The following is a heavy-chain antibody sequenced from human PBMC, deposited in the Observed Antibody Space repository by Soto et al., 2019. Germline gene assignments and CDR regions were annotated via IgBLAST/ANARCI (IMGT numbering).Heavy chain of an antibody. CDR3: ARVLDGGSWYYYYGMDV. D-gene: IGHD2-15*01. CDR1: GFTFSSYS. J-gene: IGHJ6*02. V-gene: IGHV3-21*01. Sequence: EVQLVESGGGLVKPGGSLRLSCAASGFTFSSYSMNWVRQAPGKGLEWVSSISSSSSYIYYADSVKGRFTISRDNAKNSLYLQMNSLRAEDTAVYYCARVLDGGSWYYYYGMDVWGQGTTLTVSS. CDR2: ISSSSSYI.